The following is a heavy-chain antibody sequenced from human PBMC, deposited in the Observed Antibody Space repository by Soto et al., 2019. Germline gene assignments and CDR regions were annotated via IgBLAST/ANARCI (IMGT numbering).Heavy chain of an antibody. D-gene: IGHD3-3*01. CDR1: GFTFSNVW. CDR3: ATSEWNDAFDI. CDR2: IKRKTDGETT. V-gene: IGHV3-15*01. Sequence: EVQLVESGGGLVKPGGSLRLSCAASGFTFSNVWMTWIRQAPGKGLEWVGRIKRKTDGETTDYGAPVKGRFTVSREDSKNTRYLQMNSLKTEDTGLYYCATSEWNDAFDIWGHGTMVTVSS. J-gene: IGHJ3*02.